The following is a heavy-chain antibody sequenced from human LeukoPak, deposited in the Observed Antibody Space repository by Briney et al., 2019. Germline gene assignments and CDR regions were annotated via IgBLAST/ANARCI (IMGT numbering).Heavy chain of an antibody. CDR1: GYTFTSYY. CDR2: INPSGGST. Sequence: ASVKVSCKASGYTFTSYYMHWVRQAPRQGLEWMGRINPSGGSTSYAQKFQGRVTMTRDTSTSTVYMELSSLRSEDTAVYYCARGGSVLLWFGELFSNYFDYWGQGTLVTVSS. V-gene: IGHV1-46*01. CDR3: ARGGSVLLWFGELFSNYFDY. J-gene: IGHJ4*02. D-gene: IGHD3-10*01.